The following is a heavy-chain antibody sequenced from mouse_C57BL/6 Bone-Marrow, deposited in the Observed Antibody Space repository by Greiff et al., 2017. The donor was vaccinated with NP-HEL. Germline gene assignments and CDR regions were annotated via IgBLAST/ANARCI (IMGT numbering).Heavy chain of an antibody. V-gene: IGHV1-82*01. CDR2: IYPGDGDT. D-gene: IGHD2-14*01. J-gene: IGHJ1*03. Sequence: QVQLQQSGPELVKPGASVKISCKASGYAFSSSWMNWVKQRPGKGLEWIGRIYPGDGDTNYNGKFKGKATLTADNSSSTAYLQFSSLTSEDSAVYFCARRAGVRRGWYFDVWGTGTTLTVSS. CDR1: GYAFSSSW. CDR3: ARRAGVRRGWYFDV.